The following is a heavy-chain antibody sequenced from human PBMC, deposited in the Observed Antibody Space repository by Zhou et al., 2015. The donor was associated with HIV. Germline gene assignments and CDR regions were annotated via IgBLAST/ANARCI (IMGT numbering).Heavy chain of an antibody. J-gene: IGHJ4*02. Sequence: QVQLAQSGAEVKKPGSSVKVSCKASGGTFSSYTISWVRQAPGQGLEWMGRIIPILGIAGYAQKFQGRVTITADKSTSTAYVELSSLRSEDTAVYYCARGEDYGDYPFDYWGQGTLVTVSS. V-gene: IGHV1-69*02. CDR3: ARGEDYGDYPFDY. CDR2: IIPILGIA. D-gene: IGHD4-17*01. CDR1: GGTFSSYT.